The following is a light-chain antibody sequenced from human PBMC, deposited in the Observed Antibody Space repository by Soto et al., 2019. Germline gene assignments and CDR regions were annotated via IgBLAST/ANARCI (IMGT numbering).Light chain of an antibody. J-gene: IGLJ1*01. CDR2: SDN. CDR3: AAWDNSLNGFV. CDR1: SSNIGKNT. V-gene: IGLV1-44*01. Sequence: QSVLTQPPSASGTPGQRVTISCSGSSSNIGKNTLNWFQQLPGTAPKLLIHSDNKWPSGVPARFSGSKSGTSGSLAITGLQSEDEADYYCAAWDNSLNGFVFGAGTKLTVL.